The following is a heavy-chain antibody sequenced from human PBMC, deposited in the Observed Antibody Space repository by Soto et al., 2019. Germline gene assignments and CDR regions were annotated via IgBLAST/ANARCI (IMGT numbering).Heavy chain of an antibody. J-gene: IGHJ4*02. CDR1: GFTVSSDY. Sequence: EVQLVESGGGLVQPGGSLRLSCVASGFTVSSDYMTWVRQAPGKGLEWVSIIYSGGSTYYADSVKGRFTISRDNSKNTLYLQMNSLRAEDTAVYYCEREKIPYTCLDYWGQGTLVTVS. D-gene: IGHD2-2*02. CDR2: IYSGGST. V-gene: IGHV3-66*01. CDR3: EREKIPYTCLDY.